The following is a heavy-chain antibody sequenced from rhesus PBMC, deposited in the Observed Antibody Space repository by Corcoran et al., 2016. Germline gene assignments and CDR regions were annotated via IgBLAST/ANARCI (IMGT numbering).Heavy chain of an antibody. Sequence: QVQLQESGPGLVKPSETLSLTCAVSGGSVSSSTWWSWIRQPPGKGLEWIGYISGSSGSTYYNPSLKSRGTISTDTSKNQFSLKLSSVTAADTAVYYCARDLTSGSYYFDYWGQGVLVTVSS. D-gene: IGHD3-16*01. CDR3: ARDLTSGSYYFDY. J-gene: IGHJ4*01. CDR1: GGSVSSSTW. CDR2: ISGSSGST. V-gene: IGHV4-65*01.